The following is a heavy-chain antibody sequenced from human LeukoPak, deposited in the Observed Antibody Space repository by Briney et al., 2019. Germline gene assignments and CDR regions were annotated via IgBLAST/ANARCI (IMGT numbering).Heavy chain of an antibody. Sequence: PGRSLRLSCAASGFSFDDYAMHWVRQAPGKGLEWVAGISWNSGSIDYTDSVKGRFTISRDNAKNSLYLQMNSLRPEDTALYYCAKDFCTTASCYFDYWGRGTLVTVSA. J-gene: IGHJ4*02. CDR2: ISWNSGSI. CDR3: AKDFCTTASCYFDY. V-gene: IGHV3-9*01. CDR1: GFSFDDYA. D-gene: IGHD3-22*01.